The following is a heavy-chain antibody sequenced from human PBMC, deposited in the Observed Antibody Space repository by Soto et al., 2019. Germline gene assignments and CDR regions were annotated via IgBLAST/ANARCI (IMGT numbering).Heavy chain of an antibody. V-gene: IGHV1-18*01. D-gene: IGHD2-15*01. Sequence: QVQLEQSGAEVKKSGASVKVSCKASGYIFSTHGINWVRQAPGQGLEWMGWSNTYNGKTNYAQKFQGRVTMTTETSRKTAYMELRRLRSAVTAVYYCARVQIVVVVGGTPGDYWGQGTLVTVSS. CDR1: GYIFSTHG. CDR3: ARVQIVVVVGGTPGDY. CDR2: SNTYNGKT. J-gene: IGHJ4*02.